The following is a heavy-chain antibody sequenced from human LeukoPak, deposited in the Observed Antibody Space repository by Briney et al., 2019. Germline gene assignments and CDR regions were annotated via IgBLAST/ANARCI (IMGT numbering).Heavy chain of an antibody. Sequence: SETLSLTCTVSGGSISSSSYYWGWIRQPPGTGLEWIGRISTRGSTTYNPSLKSRVTISVDTSKNQFSLKLSSVTAADTAVYYCARGQAVAGTYYFDYWGQGTLVTVSS. V-gene: IGHV4-61*02. CDR1: GGSISSSSYY. J-gene: IGHJ4*02. D-gene: IGHD6-19*01. CDR2: ISTRGST. CDR3: ARGQAVAGTYYFDY.